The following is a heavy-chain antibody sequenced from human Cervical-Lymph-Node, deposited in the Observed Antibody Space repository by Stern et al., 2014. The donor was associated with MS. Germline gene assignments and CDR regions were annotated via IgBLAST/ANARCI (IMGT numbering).Heavy chain of an antibody. J-gene: IGHJ6*02. CDR2: FDPEDSDT. CDR3: ATEVTFYGLDV. D-gene: IGHD3-3*02. CDR1: GNSLTELS. Sequence: QVQLVESGAEVKKPGASVKVSCKVAGNSLTELSMNWVRQAPGKGLEWIESFDPEDSDTIYAGKFQGRVIMAEDIYRNPAYMELNSLRYEDTAVYYCATEVTFYGLDVWGQGTTVTVSS. V-gene: IGHV1-24*01.